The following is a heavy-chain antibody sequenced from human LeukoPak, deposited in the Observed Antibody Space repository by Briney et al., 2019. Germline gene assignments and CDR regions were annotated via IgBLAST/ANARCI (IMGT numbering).Heavy chain of an antibody. CDR1: GGTFSSYA. J-gene: IGHJ4*02. CDR2: IIPIFGTA. V-gene: IGHV1-69*13. CDR3: ASSKAYYDSSGYLRYYFDY. D-gene: IGHD3-22*01. Sequence: SVKVSCKASGGTFSSYAISWVRQAPGQGLEWMGGIIPIFGTANYAQKSQGKVTITADESTSTAYMELSSLRSEDTAVYYCASSKAYYDSSGYLRYYFDYWGQGTLVTVSS.